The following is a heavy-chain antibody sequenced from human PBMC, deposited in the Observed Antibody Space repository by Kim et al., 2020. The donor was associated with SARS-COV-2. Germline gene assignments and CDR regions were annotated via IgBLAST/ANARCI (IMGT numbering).Heavy chain of an antibody. J-gene: IGHJ3*02. Sequence: SGPTLVNPTQTLTLTCTFSGFSLSTSGMCVSWIRQPPGKALEWLALIDWDDDKYYSTSLKTRLTISKDTSKNQVVLTMTNMDPVDTATYYCARMVCLGELSLRGGAFDIWGQGTMVTVSS. CDR2: IDWDDDK. D-gene: IGHD3-16*02. V-gene: IGHV2-70*01. CDR3: ARMVCLGELSLRGGAFDI. CDR1: GFSLSTSGMC.